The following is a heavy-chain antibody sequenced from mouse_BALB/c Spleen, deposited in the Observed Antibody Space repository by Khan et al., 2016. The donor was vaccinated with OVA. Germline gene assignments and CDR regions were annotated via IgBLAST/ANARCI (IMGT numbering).Heavy chain of an antibody. CDR1: GYSITSDYA. CDR3: ARGVRLTY. J-gene: IGHJ3*01. V-gene: IGHV3-2*02. CDR2: INYSGST. Sequence: QLKESGPGLVKPSQSLSLTCTVTGYSITSDYAWNWIRQFPGNKLEWMGYINYSGSTSYHPSLKSRISITRDTSKNQFFLQLNSVTTEDTATYYCARGVRLTYWGQGTLVTVSA. D-gene: IGHD2-14*01.